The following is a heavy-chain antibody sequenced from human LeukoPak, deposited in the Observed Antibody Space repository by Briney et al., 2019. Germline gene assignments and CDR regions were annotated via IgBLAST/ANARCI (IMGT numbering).Heavy chain of an antibody. CDR1: GFTFSSYE. CDR2: ISSSSSYI. D-gene: IGHD3-22*01. V-gene: IGHV3-21*01. Sequence: GGSLRLSCAAFGFTFSSYEMNWVRQAPGKGLEWVSSISSSSSYIYYADSVKGRFTISRDNAKNSLYLQMNSLRAEDTAVYYCARDLGTYYYDSSGYYFDYWGQGTLVTVSS. J-gene: IGHJ4*02. CDR3: ARDLGTYYYDSSGYYFDY.